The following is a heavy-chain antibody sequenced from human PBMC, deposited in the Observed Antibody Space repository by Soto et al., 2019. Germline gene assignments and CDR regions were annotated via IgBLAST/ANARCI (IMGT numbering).Heavy chain of an antibody. Sequence: QVQLQESGPGLVKPSETLSLTCTVSGGSISSYYWSWIRQPPGKGLEWIGYIYYSGSTNYNPSLKSRVTISVDTSKNQFSLKLSSVTAADTAVYYCARLTYSSSLDYWGQGTLVTVSS. D-gene: IGHD6-13*01. CDR3: ARLTYSSSLDY. CDR2: IYYSGST. J-gene: IGHJ4*02. CDR1: GGSISSYY. V-gene: IGHV4-59*08.